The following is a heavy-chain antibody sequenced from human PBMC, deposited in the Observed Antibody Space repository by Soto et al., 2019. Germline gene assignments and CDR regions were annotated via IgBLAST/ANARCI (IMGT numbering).Heavy chain of an antibody. J-gene: IGHJ6*02. CDR1: GYTFTSYG. V-gene: IGHV1-18*01. CDR2: ISAYNGNT. Sequence: ASVKVSCKASGYTFTSYGISWVRQAPGQGLEWMGWISAYNGNTNYAQKLQGRVTITTDTSTSTAYMELRSLRSDDTAVYYCARVHELGSFRNWNGVFYYSDGMDVWGQGTTVTVSS. D-gene: IGHD1-20*01. CDR3: ARVHELGSFRNWNGVFYYSDGMDV.